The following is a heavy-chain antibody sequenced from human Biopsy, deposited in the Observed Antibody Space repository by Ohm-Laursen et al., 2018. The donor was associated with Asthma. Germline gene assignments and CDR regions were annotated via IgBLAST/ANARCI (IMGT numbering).Heavy chain of an antibody. V-gene: IGHV5-51*01. D-gene: IGHD1-7*01. J-gene: IGHJ4*02. CDR1: GYTFSDSW. CDR2: IFAANSET. CDR3: ARFIDGTFFVDY. Sequence: GESLRISCKASGYTFSDSWSGWVRQMSGKGLEWMGIIFAANSETKYSPSFQGQVTISVDMSISTAFLQWSSLKASDTAMYYCARFIDGTFFVDYWGQGTLVTVSS.